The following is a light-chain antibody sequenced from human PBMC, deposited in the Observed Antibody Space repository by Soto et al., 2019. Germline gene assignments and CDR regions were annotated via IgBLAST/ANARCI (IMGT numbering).Light chain of an antibody. CDR3: CSFAGLNTLL. CDR1: SSDVGSYNL. V-gene: IGLV2-23*01. CDR2: EGS. J-gene: IGLJ2*01. Sequence: QSALTQPASVSGSPGQSITISCTGTSSDVGSYNLVSWYQQHPGKAPKLIIYEGSKRPSGVSNRFSGSKSGNTASLTISGLQAEDEADYYCCSFAGLNTLLFGGGTQLTVL.